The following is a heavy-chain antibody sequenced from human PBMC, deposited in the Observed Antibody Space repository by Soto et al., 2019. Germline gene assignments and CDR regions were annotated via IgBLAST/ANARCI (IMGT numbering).Heavy chain of an antibody. CDR3: AKARCTGNSCYVPDY. V-gene: IGHV3-23*01. CDR1: GFTVYSYT. CDR2: ISGSGGSP. J-gene: IGHJ4*01. Sequence: GGSPRLSCASSGFTVYSYTMALFLKAPRKGLEWVSSISGSGGSPSYADSVQGRFTISRDNSRNTISLQMSSLRAEDTATYFCAKARCTGNSCYVPDYWGHGSLVTVSS. D-gene: IGHD2-8*02.